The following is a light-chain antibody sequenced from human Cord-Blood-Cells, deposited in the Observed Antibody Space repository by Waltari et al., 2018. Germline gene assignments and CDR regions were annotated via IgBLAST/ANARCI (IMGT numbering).Light chain of an antibody. CDR2: EVS. Sequence: QSALTQPASVSGSPGQSITISCTGTSSDVGGYNYVSWYQQHPGKAPKLMIYEVSNRPSGVSNRFSGSKSGNTASLTISGLQADDEADYYCSSYTSSSLAFGGGTKLTVL. J-gene: IGLJ2*01. V-gene: IGLV2-14*01. CDR3: SSYTSSSLA. CDR1: SSDVGGYNY.